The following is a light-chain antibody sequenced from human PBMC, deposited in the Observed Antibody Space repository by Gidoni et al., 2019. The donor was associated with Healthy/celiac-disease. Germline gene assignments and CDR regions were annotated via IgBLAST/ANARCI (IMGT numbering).Light chain of an antibody. CDR3: QQRSNWPPYT. J-gene: IGKJ2*01. Sequence: ELVLTQSPATLSSSPGGRATLSCTASQVVSSYLAWYQQKPGQAPRLLIYDASNRATGIPARFSGSGSGTDFTLTISRLESEDFAVYYCQQRSNWPPYTFXQXTKLEIK. V-gene: IGKV3-11*01. CDR2: DAS. CDR1: QVVSSY.